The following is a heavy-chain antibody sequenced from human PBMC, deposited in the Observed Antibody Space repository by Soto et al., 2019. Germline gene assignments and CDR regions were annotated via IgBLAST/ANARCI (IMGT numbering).Heavy chain of an antibody. J-gene: IGHJ3*02. CDR1: GFTFSSYA. Sequence: GGSLRLSCAASGFTFSSYAISWVRQAPGKGLEWVSAISVSGGSTYYADSVKGRFTISRDNSKNTLYLQMNSLRAEDTAVYYCAKLGYCSSTSCPGGAFDIWGQGTMVTVSS. CDR3: AKLGYCSSTSCPGGAFDI. D-gene: IGHD2-2*01. CDR2: ISVSGGST. V-gene: IGHV3-23*01.